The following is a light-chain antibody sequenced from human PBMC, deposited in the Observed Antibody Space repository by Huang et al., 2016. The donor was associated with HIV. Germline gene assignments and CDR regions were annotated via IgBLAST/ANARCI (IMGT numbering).Light chain of an antibody. CDR3: QQYNNWPPWT. J-gene: IGKJ1*01. V-gene: IGKV3-15*01. CDR1: QSVGSK. CDR2: GAS. Sequence: EIVMTQSPATLSVSTGERATLSCRASQSVGSKLAWYQQKPGQAPRLVIYGASTRATGIPARFSGSGSGTQFTLTISSLQSEDFAVYYCQQYNNWPPWTFGQGTKVEIK.